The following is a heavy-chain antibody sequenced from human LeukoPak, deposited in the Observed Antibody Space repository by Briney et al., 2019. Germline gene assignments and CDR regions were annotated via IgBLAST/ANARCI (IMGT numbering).Heavy chain of an antibody. CDR1: GYTSTGYY. Sequence: ASVKVSCKVSGYTSTGYYMHWVRQAPGQGLEWMGRINPNSGGTNYAQKFQGRVTMTRDTSISTAYMELSRLRSDDTAVYYCARAPRTIVGASETDYWGQGTLVTVSS. CDR3: ARAPRTIVGASETDY. D-gene: IGHD1-26*01. V-gene: IGHV1-2*06. J-gene: IGHJ4*02. CDR2: INPNSGGT.